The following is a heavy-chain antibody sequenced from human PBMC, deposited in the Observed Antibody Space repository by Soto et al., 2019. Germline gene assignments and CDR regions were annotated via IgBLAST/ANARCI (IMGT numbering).Heavy chain of an antibody. CDR2: IYYSGSS. D-gene: IGHD1-1*01. CDR1: GGSISGYY. Sequence: PSETLSLTCTVSGGSISGYYWSRIRQPPGKGLEWIAYIYYSGSSNSNPSLKSRVTISVDTSKNQFSLKLSSVTAADTAVYYCARHSNEYRKSLDYWGQGTLVTVSS. J-gene: IGHJ4*02. V-gene: IGHV4-59*08. CDR3: ARHSNEYRKSLDY.